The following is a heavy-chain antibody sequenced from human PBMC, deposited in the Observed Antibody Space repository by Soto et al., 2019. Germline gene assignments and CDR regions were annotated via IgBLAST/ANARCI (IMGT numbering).Heavy chain of an antibody. J-gene: IGHJ6*02. CDR1: GFTFSSSA. CDR3: ARGGITMVRGVIFAHPHYYYYGMDV. D-gene: IGHD3-10*01. Sequence: EVQLLESGGGLVQPGGSLRLSCAASGFTFSSSAMSWVRQAPGEGLEWVSTVSGGGGSTYYADSVKGRFTISRDNSKNTLYLQMNSLRAEDTAVYYCARGGITMVRGVIFAHPHYYYYGMDVWGQGTTVTVSS. CDR2: VSGGGGST. V-gene: IGHV3-23*01.